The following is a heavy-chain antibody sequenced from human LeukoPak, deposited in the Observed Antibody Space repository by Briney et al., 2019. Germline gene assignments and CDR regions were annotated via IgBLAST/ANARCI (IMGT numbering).Heavy chain of an antibody. Sequence: KPGGSLRLSCAASGFTFSSYAMSWVRQAPGKGLEWVLAISGSGGSTYYADSVKGRFTISRDNSKNTLYLQMNSLRAEDTAVYYCAKTASHIVVVPAASPGLTDYYYYGMDVWGQGTTVTVSS. J-gene: IGHJ6*02. CDR3: AKTASHIVVVPAASPGLTDYYYYGMDV. V-gene: IGHV3-23*01. CDR2: ISGSGGST. CDR1: GFTFSSYA. D-gene: IGHD2-2*01.